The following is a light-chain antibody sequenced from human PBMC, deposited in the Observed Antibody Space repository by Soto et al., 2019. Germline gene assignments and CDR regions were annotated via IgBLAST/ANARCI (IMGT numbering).Light chain of an antibody. CDR3: QQYDDSPLT. CDR2: ASS. CDR1: ESVRSN. J-gene: IGKJ4*01. V-gene: IGKV3-15*01. Sequence: ELVMTPSPATLSVSQGERATRSCRPSESVRSNLAWYQQKPGQPPKLLIYASSTRATGIPDRCSGSGSGTEFTLTISSLESEDFAVYYCQQYDDSPLTFGGGTEVEFK.